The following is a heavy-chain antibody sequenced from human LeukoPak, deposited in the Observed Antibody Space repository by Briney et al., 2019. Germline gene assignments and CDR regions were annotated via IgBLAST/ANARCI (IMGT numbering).Heavy chain of an antibody. V-gene: IGHV1-69*13. D-gene: IGHD2-2*01. J-gene: IGHJ5*02. CDR3: ARGGYCSSTSCLPDWFDP. Sequence: SVKVSCKASGGTFSSYAISWVRQAPGQGLERMGGIIPIFGTANYAQKFQGRVTITADESTSTAYMELSSLRSEDTAVYYCARGGYCSSTSCLPDWFDPWGQGTLVTVSS. CDR2: IIPIFGTA. CDR1: GGTFSSYA.